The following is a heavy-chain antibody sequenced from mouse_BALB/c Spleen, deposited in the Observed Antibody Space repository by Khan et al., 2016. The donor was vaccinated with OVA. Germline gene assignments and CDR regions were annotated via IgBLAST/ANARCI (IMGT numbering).Heavy chain of an antibody. CDR1: GFTFSSFG. J-gene: IGHJ2*01. V-gene: IGHV5-6*01. Sequence: EVELVESGGDLVKPGGSLKLSCAASGFTFSSFGMSWIRQTPDKRLEWVATISSGGSYTHYPDSVKGRFTISRDNAKNTLYLQMSSLKSEDTAMYYCARQYSNSFFEYWGQGTTLTVSS. CDR3: ARQYSNSFFEY. CDR2: ISSGGSYT. D-gene: IGHD2-5*01.